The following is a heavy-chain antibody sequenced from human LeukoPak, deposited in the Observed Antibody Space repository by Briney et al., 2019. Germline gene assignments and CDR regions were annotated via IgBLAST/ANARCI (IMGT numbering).Heavy chain of an antibody. V-gene: IGHV5-51*01. Sequence: GESLKTSCRGSGYSFTSYWNGWVRQMPGKGLGGMGIIYPGDSDTRYSPSFQGQVTISADKSISTAYLQWSSLKASDTAMYYCARPKNERIYDAFDIWGQGTMVTVSS. CDR1: GYSFTSYW. CDR3: ARPKNERIYDAFDI. CDR2: IYPGDSDT. J-gene: IGHJ3*02. D-gene: IGHD1-1*01.